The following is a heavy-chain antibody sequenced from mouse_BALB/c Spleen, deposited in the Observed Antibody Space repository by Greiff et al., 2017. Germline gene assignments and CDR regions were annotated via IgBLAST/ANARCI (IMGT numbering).Heavy chain of an antibody. CDR1: GYTFTSYW. CDR3: ARSRGYYNYAMDD. D-gene: IGHD1-1*01. V-gene: IGHV1-7*01. J-gene: IGHJ4*01. Sequence: VMLVESGAELAKPGASVKMSCKASGYTFTSYWMHWVKQRPGQGLEWIGYINPSTGYTEYNQKFKDKATLTADKSSSTAYMQLSSLTSEDSAVYYCARSRGYYNYAMDDWGQGTSVTVSS. CDR2: INPSTGYT.